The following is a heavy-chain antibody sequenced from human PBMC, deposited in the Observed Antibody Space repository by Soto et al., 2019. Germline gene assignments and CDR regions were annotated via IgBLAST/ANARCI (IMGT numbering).Heavy chain of an antibody. Sequence: SETLSLTCTVSGGSISYEYYHWTWIRQSPGKGLEWVGYIHYSGSIIYNPSFKSRVTISVDTSKNQFSLQLSSVTAADTAVYFCAREDDGGDRDYYGLDVWGQGTTVTVSS. V-gene: IGHV4-30-4*08. J-gene: IGHJ6*02. CDR1: GGSISYEYYH. CDR3: AREDDGGDRDYYGLDV. CDR2: IHYSGSI. D-gene: IGHD2-21*02.